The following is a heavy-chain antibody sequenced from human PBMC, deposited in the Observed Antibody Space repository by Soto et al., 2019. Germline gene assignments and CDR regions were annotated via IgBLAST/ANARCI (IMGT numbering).Heavy chain of an antibody. CDR3: AHRVLRTVFGLVTTTVIYFDF. Sequence: QITLNESGPTQVKPRQTLTLTCTFSGFSLTTSGVGVGWIRQSPGKAPEWLALTYWDDDKRYSPSLKSRLTITKDTSKNQVVLTMADLDPADTATYYCAHRVLRTVFGLVTTTVIYFDFWGQGAPVAVSS. J-gene: IGHJ4*02. D-gene: IGHD3-3*01. V-gene: IGHV2-5*02. CDR2: TYWDDDK. CDR1: GFSLTTSGVG.